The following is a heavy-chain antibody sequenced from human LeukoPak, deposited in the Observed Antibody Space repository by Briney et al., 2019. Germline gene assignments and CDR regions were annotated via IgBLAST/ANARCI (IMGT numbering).Heavy chain of an antibody. Sequence: GASVKVSCKASGYTFTGYYMHWVRQAPGQGLEWMGWINPNSGGTNYAQKFQGRVTMTRDTSISTAYMELSRLRSDDTAVYYCARDVWAFGSGPNYYYYMDVWGKGTTVTVSS. J-gene: IGHJ6*03. CDR3: ARDVWAFGSGPNYYYYMDV. D-gene: IGHD3-10*01. V-gene: IGHV1-2*02. CDR2: INPNSGGT. CDR1: GYTFTGYY.